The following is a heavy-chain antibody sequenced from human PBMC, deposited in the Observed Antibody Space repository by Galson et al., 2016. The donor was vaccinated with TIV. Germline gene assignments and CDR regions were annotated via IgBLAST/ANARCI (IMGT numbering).Heavy chain of an antibody. CDR1: GFSLTTRGVG. CDR2: IYWDEDK. V-gene: IGHV2-5*05. Sequence: PALVKPTQTLTLTCTFSGFSLTTRGVGVAWIRQPPRKALEWLAFIYWDEDKRYAPSLRNRLTVTKDPSKNQVVLTLTDMDPADTGTYYCAHRKTGSRPLDAFDIWGQRTMVTVSS. CDR3: AHRKTGSRPLDAFDI. J-gene: IGHJ3*02. D-gene: IGHD2-15*01.